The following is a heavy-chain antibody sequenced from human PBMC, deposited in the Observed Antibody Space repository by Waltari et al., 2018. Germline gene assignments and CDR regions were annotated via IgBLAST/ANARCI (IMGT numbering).Heavy chain of an antibody. CDR2: FYTSGGT. CDR1: GGSISSGSYY. D-gene: IGHD4-4*01. J-gene: IGHJ6*03. Sequence: QVQLQESGPGLVKPSQTLSLTCTVSGGSISSGSYYWSWIRQPAGKGLEWIGRFYTSGGTNYNPSPKCGCTIAVDTSKNQFSLKLSSVTAADTAVYYCARDRTSTVDYYYYYYMYVWGKGTTVTVSS. CDR3: ARDRTSTVDYYYYYYMYV. V-gene: IGHV4-61*02.